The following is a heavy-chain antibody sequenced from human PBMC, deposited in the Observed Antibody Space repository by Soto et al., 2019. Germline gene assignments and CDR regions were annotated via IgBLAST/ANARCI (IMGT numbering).Heavy chain of an antibody. CDR1: GGSISGGGYY. J-gene: IGHJ6*02. D-gene: IGHD6-13*01. V-gene: IGHV4-31*03. CDR2: IYDTGNT. CDR3: ARGGSAWLFGMDV. Sequence: PSETLSLTCTVSGGSISGGGYYWSWIRQHPGKGLEWIGYIYDTGNTYFNPSLKSRVDISIDTSNNQVSVKLSSVTAADTAIYYCARGGSAWLFGMDVSGQGTTVTVS.